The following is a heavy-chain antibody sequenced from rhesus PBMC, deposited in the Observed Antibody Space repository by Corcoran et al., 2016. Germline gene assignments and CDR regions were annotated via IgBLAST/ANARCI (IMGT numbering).Heavy chain of an antibody. CDR2: INKGESN. D-gene: IGHD6-31*01. Sequence: QVQLQESGPGLVKPSETLSLTCAVSGYSISSGYYWGWIRQPPGKGLEWIGHINKGESNNLNPSLKSRVTISTGRAKNQFSLKLRAVTAADTAVYYCARGRGWYYFDYWGQGVLVTVSS. J-gene: IGHJ4*01. CDR3: ARGRGWYYFDY. V-gene: IGHV4S14*01. CDR1: GYSISSGYY.